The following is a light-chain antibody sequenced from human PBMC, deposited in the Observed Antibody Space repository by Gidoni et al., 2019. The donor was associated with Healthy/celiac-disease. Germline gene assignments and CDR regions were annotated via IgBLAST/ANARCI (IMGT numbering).Light chain of an antibody. CDR3: QQYYRTPPLT. CDR2: AAS. CDR1: QGISNS. J-gene: IGKJ3*01. V-gene: IGKV1-NL1*01. Sequence: DIQMTQSPSSLSASVGDRVTITCRASQGISNSLAWYQQKPGKAPKLLLYAASRLESGVPSRFSGSGSGTDYTLTISSLQPEDFATYYCQQYYRTPPLTFGPGTKVDIK.